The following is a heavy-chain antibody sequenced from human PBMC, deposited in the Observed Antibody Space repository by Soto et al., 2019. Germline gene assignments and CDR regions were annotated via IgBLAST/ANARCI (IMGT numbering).Heavy chain of an antibody. CDR2: ISGSGGST. V-gene: IGHV3-23*01. J-gene: IGHJ1*01. CDR1: GFTFSSYA. CDR3: AKVPLHYCSGGSCYPSAEYFQH. D-gene: IGHD2-15*01. Sequence: PGGSLRLSCAASGFTFSSYAMSWVRQAPGKGLEWVSAISGSGGSTYYADSVKGRFTISRDNSKNTLYLQMNSLRAEDTAVYYCAKVPLHYCSGGSCYPSAEYFQHWGQGTLVTVS.